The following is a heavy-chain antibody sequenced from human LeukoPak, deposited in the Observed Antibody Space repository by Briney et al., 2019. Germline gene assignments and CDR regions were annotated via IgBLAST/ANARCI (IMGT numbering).Heavy chain of an antibody. CDR3: ARDIVVVPAAMRASIGQLPQFDY. Sequence: GASVKVSCKASGGTFSSYAISWVRQAPGQGLEWMGRIIPILGIANYAQKFQGRVTITADKSTSTAYLELSSLRSEDTAVYYCARDIVVVPAAMRASIGQLPQFDYWGQGTLATVSS. J-gene: IGHJ4*02. CDR2: IIPILGIA. CDR1: GGTFSSYA. V-gene: IGHV1-69*04. D-gene: IGHD2-2*01.